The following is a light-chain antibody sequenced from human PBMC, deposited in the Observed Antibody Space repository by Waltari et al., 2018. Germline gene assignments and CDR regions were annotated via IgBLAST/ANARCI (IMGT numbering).Light chain of an antibody. J-gene: IGKJ1*01. Sequence: EIVLTQSPDTLSLSPGERATLSCRASQSVSSYLAWYQQKPGQAPRLLIYDASNRATGIPARFSGSGSGTDFTLTISSLEPEDFAVYYCQQRSNWPSTFGQGTKVEIK. CDR2: DAS. CDR1: QSVSSY. V-gene: IGKV3-11*01. CDR3: QQRSNWPST.